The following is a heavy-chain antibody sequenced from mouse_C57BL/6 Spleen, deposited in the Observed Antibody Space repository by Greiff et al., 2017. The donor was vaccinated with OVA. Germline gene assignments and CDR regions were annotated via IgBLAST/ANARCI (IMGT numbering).Heavy chain of an antibody. CDR1: GYTFTSYW. CDR2: INPSSGYT. J-gene: IGHJ4*01. CDR3: AGYYGSRDYAMDY. D-gene: IGHD1-1*01. Sequence: QVQLQQSGAELAKPGASVKLSCKASGYTFTSYWMHWVKQRPGQGLEWIGYINPSSGYTKYNQKFKDKATLTADKSSSTAYMQLSSLTYEDSAVYYCAGYYGSRDYAMDYWGQGTSVTVSS. V-gene: IGHV1-7*01.